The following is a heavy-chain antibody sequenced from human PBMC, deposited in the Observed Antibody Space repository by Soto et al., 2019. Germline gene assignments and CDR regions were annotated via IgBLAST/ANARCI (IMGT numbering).Heavy chain of an antibody. CDR3: ARATSAGYSSGWYRYGMDV. CDR1: GFTFSDYY. J-gene: IGHJ6*02. D-gene: IGHD6-19*01. V-gene: IGHV3-11*01. Sequence: GSLRLSCAASGFTFSDYYMSWIRQAPGKRLERVSYISSSGSTIYYADSVKGRFTISRDNAKNSLYLQMNSLRAEDTAVYYCARATSAGYSSGWYRYGMDVWGQGTTVTVSS. CDR2: ISSSGSTI.